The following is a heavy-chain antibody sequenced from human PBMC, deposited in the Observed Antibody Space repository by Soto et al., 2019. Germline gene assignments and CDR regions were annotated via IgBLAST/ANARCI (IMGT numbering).Heavy chain of an antibody. Sequence: GGSLRLSCAASGFTFSSYAMHWVRQAPGKGLEWVAVISYDGSNKYYADSVKGRFTISRDNSKNTLYLQMNSLRAEDTAVYYCARERGAYCGGDCYYDYYYYGMDVWGQGTTVTVS. CDR1: GFTFSSYA. D-gene: IGHD2-21*02. J-gene: IGHJ6*02. CDR2: ISYDGSNK. V-gene: IGHV3-30-3*01. CDR3: ARERGAYCGGDCYYDYYYYGMDV.